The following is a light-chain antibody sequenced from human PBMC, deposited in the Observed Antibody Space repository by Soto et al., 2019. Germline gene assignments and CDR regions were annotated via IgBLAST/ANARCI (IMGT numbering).Light chain of an antibody. CDR1: QSVSSSY. V-gene: IGKV3-20*01. J-gene: IGKJ4*01. CDR3: QQYGSSP. Sequence: EIVLTQSPGTLSLSPGERATLSGRASQSVSSSYLAWYQQKPGQAPRLLIYGASSRAPGIPDRFSGSGSGTGFTLTISRLEPEDFAVYYCQQYGSSPFGGGTKVEIK. CDR2: GAS.